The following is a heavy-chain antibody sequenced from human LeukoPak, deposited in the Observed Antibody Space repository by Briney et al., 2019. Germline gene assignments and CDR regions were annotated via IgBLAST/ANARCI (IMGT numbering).Heavy chain of an antibody. V-gene: IGHV4-34*01. CDR1: GGSFSGYY. Sequence: SETLSLTCAVYGGSFSGYYWSWIRQPPGKGLEWIGEINHSGSTNYNPSLKSRVTISVNTSKNQFSLKLSSVTAADTAVYYCARTPKYYYDSSGYYSDAFDIWGQGTMVTVSS. J-gene: IGHJ3*02. CDR2: INHSGST. D-gene: IGHD3-22*01. CDR3: ARTPKYYYDSSGYYSDAFDI.